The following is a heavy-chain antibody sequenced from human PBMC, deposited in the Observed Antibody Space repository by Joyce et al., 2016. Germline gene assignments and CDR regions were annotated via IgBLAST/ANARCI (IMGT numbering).Heavy chain of an antibody. CDR3: ARGRTLAD. V-gene: IGHV1-3*01. CDR2: VSAGSGDT. Sequence: QVQLVQSGAAVTKPGASVKISCKASGYIFSNNDIHWVRQAPGQTFEWMGWVSAGSGDTKYSQKFQGRLTFTRDTSATTAHMELSSLRSEDTALYYCARGRTLADWGQGTLVTVSS. CDR1: GYIFSNND. J-gene: IGHJ4*02.